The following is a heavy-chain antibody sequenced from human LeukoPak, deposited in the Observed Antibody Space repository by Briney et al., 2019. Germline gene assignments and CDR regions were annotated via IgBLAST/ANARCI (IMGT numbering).Heavy chain of an antibody. J-gene: IGHJ4*02. CDR1: GFTFSSYS. D-gene: IGHD1-26*01. CDR2: ISSSSSYI. V-gene: IGHV3-21*01. CDR3: ASLQQGATRGLFDY. Sequence: GGSLRLSCAASGFTFSSYSMNWVRQAPGKGLEWVSSISSSSSYIYYADSAKGRFTISRDNAKNSLYLQMNSLRAEDTAVYYCASLQQGATRGLFDYWGQGTLVTVSS.